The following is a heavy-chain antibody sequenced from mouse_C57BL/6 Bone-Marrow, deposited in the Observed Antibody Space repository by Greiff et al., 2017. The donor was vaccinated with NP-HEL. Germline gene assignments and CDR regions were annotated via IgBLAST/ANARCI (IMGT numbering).Heavy chain of an antibody. D-gene: IGHD1-1*01. Sequence: EVTLVESGGGLVQPGGSMKLSCVASGFTFRNYWMNWVRQSPEKGLEWVAQIRLKSDNYATHYAESVKGRFTISRDDSKSSVYLQMNNLRAEDTGIYYCTAPYYYGSRAWFAYWGQGTLVTVSA. CDR1: GFTFRNYW. J-gene: IGHJ3*01. CDR3: TAPYYYGSRAWFAY. V-gene: IGHV6-3*01. CDR2: IRLKSDNYAT.